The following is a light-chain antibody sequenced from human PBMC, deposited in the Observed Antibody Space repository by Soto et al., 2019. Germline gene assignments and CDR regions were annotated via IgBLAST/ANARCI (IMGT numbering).Light chain of an antibody. CDR2: GAS. J-gene: IGKJ3*01. CDR1: QSVSSN. Sequence: EIVMTQSPATLSVSPGERATLSCSASQSVSSNLAWYQQKPGQAPRLLIYGASTRATGIPARFSGSGSGTEFTLTISSLQSEDFAVYYCQQYNNWPCTFGPGTKVDIK. CDR3: QQYNNWPCT. V-gene: IGKV3-15*01.